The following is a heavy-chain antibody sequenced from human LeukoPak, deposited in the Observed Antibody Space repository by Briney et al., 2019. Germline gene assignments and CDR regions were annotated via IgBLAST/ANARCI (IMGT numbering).Heavy chain of an antibody. V-gene: IGHV1-8*01. Sequence: VASVKVSCKASGYTFTSYDINWVRQATGQGLEWMGWMNPNSGNTGYAQKFQGRVTMTRNTSISTAYMELSSLRSEDTAVYYCARVGHISDWFDPWGQGTLVTVSS. CDR2: MNPNSGNT. CDR1: GYTFTSYD. D-gene: IGHD3-22*01. CDR3: ARVGHISDWFDP. J-gene: IGHJ5*02.